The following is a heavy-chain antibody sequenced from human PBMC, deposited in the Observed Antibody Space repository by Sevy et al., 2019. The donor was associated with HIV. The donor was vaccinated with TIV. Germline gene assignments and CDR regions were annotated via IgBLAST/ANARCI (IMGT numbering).Heavy chain of an antibody. V-gene: IGHV1-46*03. Sequence: ASVKVSCKASGYTFTSNYIHWVRQAPGQGPEWMGIINPSGGSTSYAQKIQGRVNMTSYTSASTVYMELKSLRSEDKAIDDCAREPGYYGSARPYYFDYWGQGTLVTVSS. D-gene: IGHD3-10*01. CDR2: INPSGGST. CDR3: AREPGYYGSARPYYFDY. CDR1: GYTFTSNY. J-gene: IGHJ4*02.